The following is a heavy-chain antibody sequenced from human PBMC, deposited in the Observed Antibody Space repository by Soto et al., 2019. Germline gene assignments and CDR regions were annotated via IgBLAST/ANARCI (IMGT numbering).Heavy chain of an antibody. CDR3: AKDHHCSSTSCLKY. V-gene: IGHV3-30*18. CDR2: ISYDGSNK. D-gene: IGHD2-2*01. J-gene: IGHJ6*02. Sequence: APGKGLEWVAVISYDGSNKHYADSVKGRFTISRDNSKNTLYLQMNSLRAEDTAVYYCAKDHHCSSTSCLKYWGQGTTVTVSS.